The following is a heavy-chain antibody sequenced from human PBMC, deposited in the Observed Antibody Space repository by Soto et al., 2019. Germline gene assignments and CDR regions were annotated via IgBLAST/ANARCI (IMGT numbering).Heavy chain of an antibody. CDR1: GGTFSSYT. J-gene: IGHJ4*02. D-gene: IGHD6-13*01. CDR2: IIPMHATA. V-gene: IGHV1-69*08. CDR3: ARGIAAAEDY. Sequence: SVKVSCKASGGTFSSYTISWVRQAPGQGLEWMGGIIPMHATANYAQKFQGRVTITADKSTSTAYMELSSLRSEDTAVYYCARGIAAAEDYWGQGTLVTVSS.